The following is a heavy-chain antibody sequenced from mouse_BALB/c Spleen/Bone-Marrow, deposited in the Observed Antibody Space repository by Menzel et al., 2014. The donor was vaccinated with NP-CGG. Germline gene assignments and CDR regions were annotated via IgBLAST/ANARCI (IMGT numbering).Heavy chain of an antibody. Sequence: QVQLQQSGAEMVKPGASVKLSCKASGYTFTSYYMYWVKQRPGRGLEWIGGINPSNGGTNFNEKFKSKATLTVDKSSSTAYMQLSSLTPEDSAVYYCTREAYYDYDYFDYWGQGTTLTVSS. J-gene: IGHJ2*01. CDR3: TREAYYDYDYFDY. CDR1: GYTFTSYY. D-gene: IGHD2-4*01. CDR2: INPSNGGT. V-gene: IGHV1S81*02.